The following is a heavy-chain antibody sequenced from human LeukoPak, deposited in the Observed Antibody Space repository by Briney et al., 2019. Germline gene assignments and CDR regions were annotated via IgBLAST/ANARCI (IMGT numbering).Heavy chain of an antibody. V-gene: IGHV4-39*07. D-gene: IGHD6-13*01. CDR1: GGSISSSSYY. CDR3: ARALRAAADHYYYYMDV. J-gene: IGHJ6*03. CDR2: IHYSGST. Sequence: SETLSLTCTVSGGSISSSSYYWGWIRQPPGKGLEWIGSIHYSGSTNYNPSLKSRVTISVDTSKNQFSLKLSSVTAADTAVYYCARALRAAADHYYYYMDVWGKGTTVTISS.